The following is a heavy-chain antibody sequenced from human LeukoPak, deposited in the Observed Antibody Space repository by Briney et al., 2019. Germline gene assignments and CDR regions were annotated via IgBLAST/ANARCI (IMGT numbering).Heavy chain of an antibody. V-gene: IGHV3-11*04. CDR2: ISSSGSTI. CDR1: GFTFSGYA. Sequence: PGGSLRLSCAASGFTFSGYAMSWIRQAPGKGLEWVSYISSSGSTIYYADSVKGRFTISRDNAKNSLYLQMNSLRAEDTAVYYCARDKEAVAGKGDFDYWGQGTLVTVSS. CDR3: ARDKEAVAGKGDFDY. J-gene: IGHJ4*02. D-gene: IGHD6-19*01.